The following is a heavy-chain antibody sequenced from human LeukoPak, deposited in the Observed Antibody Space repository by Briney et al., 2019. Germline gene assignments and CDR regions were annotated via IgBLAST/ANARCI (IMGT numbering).Heavy chain of an antibody. J-gene: IGHJ4*02. CDR3: ARDYCSGGSCYLDY. CDR1: GGSISYYY. V-gene: IGHV4-59*01. D-gene: IGHD2-15*01. CDR2: VYYSGST. Sequence: SETLSLTCTVSGGSISYYYWSWIRQPPGKGLQWIGYVYYSGSTNYNPSPKSRVTISVDTSKNQFSLKLNSVTPADTAVYYCARDYCSGGSCYLDYWGQGTLVTVSS.